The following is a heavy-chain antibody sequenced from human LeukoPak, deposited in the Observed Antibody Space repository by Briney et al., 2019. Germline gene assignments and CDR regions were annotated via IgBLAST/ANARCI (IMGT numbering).Heavy chain of an antibody. D-gene: IGHD3-22*01. CDR3: ATLGFSSGYYYYFDH. Sequence: PSETLSLTCTVSAGSISNYYWSWIRQPPGKGLEWIGYISYSGSTNYNPSLKSRVTISVDTSKNQFSLKLSSVTAADTAVYYCATLGFSSGYYYYFDHWGQGTLVTVSS. CDR1: AGSISNYY. J-gene: IGHJ4*02. CDR2: ISYSGST. V-gene: IGHV4-59*12.